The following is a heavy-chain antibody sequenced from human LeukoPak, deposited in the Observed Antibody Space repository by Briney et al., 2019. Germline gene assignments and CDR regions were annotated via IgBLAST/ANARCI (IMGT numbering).Heavy chain of an antibody. CDR2: IKQDGSEK. CDR3: ARGTYYYGSGSPETAY. CDR1: GVTFSGYW. Sequence: PGGSLRLSCVASGVTFSGYWRSWVRQAPGKGLEWMANIKQDGSEKYYVDSVKGRFTIPTDTAQNSLYLQMTRLRAADTAVYYCARGTYYYGSGSPETAYWGQGTLVTVSS. V-gene: IGHV3-7*03. J-gene: IGHJ4*02. D-gene: IGHD3-10*01.